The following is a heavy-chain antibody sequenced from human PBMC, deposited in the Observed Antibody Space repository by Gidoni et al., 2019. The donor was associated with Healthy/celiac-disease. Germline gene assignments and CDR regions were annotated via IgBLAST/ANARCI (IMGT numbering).Heavy chain of an antibody. CDR3: ARQRGGGRYCTNGVCYNTSGWFDP. D-gene: IGHD2-8*01. V-gene: IGHV4-39*01. J-gene: IGHJ5*02. CDR2: IYYGGST. CDR1: GRSISSSSFS. Sequence: QLQLQESVPGLVKPSETLSLTCTLSGRSISSSSFSWGWIRQPPGTGLKWIGSIYYGGSTSTTPYIRNRGTISVDTSKNQFCLKLSAVTAADTAVYYCARQRGGGRYCTNGVCYNTSGWFDPWGQGTLVTVSS.